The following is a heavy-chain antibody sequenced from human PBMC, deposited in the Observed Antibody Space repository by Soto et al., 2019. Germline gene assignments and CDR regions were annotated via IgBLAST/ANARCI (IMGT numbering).Heavy chain of an antibody. V-gene: IGHV3-30-3*01. Sequence: GGSLRLSCAASGFTFSSYAMHWVRQAPGKGLEWVAVISYDGSNKYYADSVKGRFTISRDNSKNTLYLQMNSLRAEDTAVYYCARVLRYFDWLLPNHDAFGIWGQGTVVTVSS. J-gene: IGHJ3*02. CDR2: ISYDGSNK. CDR1: GFTFSSYA. CDR3: ARVLRYFDWLLPNHDAFGI. D-gene: IGHD3-9*01.